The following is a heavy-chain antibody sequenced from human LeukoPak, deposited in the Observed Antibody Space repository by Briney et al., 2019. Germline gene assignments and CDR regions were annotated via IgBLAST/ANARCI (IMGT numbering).Heavy chain of an antibody. Sequence: SETLSLTCTVSGAFVSSGSYYWAWIRQPPGKGLEWIGYIYYSGSTNYNPSLKSRVTISVDTSKNQFSVKLSSVTAADTAVYYCAREVVGAPIDYWGQGTLVTVSS. CDR2: IYYSGST. V-gene: IGHV4-61*01. D-gene: IGHD1-26*01. J-gene: IGHJ4*02. CDR1: GAFVSSGSYY. CDR3: AREVVGAPIDY.